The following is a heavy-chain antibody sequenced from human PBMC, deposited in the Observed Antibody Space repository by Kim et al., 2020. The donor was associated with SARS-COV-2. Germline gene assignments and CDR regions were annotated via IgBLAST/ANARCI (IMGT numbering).Heavy chain of an antibody. V-gene: IGHV3-48*03. CDR3: ARDDYVWGSYRYGSYNWFDP. CDR2: ISSSGSII. CDR1: GFTFSSYE. D-gene: IGHD3-16*02. J-gene: IGHJ5*02. Sequence: GGSLRLSCAASGFTFSSYEMNWVRQAPGKGLEWVSYISSSGSIIYYADSVKGRFTISRDNAKNSLYLQMNSLRAEDTAVYYCARDDYVWGSYRYGSYNWFDPWGQGTLVTVSS.